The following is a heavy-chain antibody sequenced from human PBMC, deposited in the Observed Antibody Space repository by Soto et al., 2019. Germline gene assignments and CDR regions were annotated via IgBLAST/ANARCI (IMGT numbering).Heavy chain of an antibody. CDR3: VRDYLPRLRFLDN. Sequence: EVRLVESGGGLVKPGGSMRLSCAGSGFTFSSFNMNWVRQAPGKGLEWVSSITAGSAYIYYADSVKGRFTISRDNSKNSLSLQMNGLRAEDTAVYYCVRDYLPRLRFLDNWGQGTLVTVSS. V-gene: IGHV3-21*02. CDR2: ITAGSAYI. D-gene: IGHD3-3*01. CDR1: GFTFSSFN. J-gene: IGHJ4*02.